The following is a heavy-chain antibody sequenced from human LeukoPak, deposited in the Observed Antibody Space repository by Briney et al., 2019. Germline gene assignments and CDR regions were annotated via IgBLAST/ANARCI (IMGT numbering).Heavy chain of an antibody. J-gene: IGHJ4*02. CDR1: GGSISSYY. D-gene: IGHD1-1*01. Sequence: PSETLSLTCTVSGGSISSYYWSWVRQPPGKGLEWIGYIYYSGSTNYNPSLKSRVTISVDTSKNQLSLKLSSVTAADTAVYYCARGQRGYFDYWGQGTLVTVSS. V-gene: IGHV4-59*01. CDR2: IYYSGST. CDR3: ARGQRGYFDY.